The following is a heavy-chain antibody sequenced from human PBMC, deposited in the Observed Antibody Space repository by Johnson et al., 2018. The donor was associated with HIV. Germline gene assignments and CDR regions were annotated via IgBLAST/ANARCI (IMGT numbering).Heavy chain of an antibody. J-gene: IGHJ3*02. CDR1: GFTFDDYA. V-gene: IGHV3-9*01. D-gene: IGHD2-2*01. CDR3: APVCSGTNCPWADI. CDR2: ISWNSGSI. Sequence: EVQLVESGGGLVQPGRSLRLSCAASGFTFDDYAMHWVRQAPGKSLEWVSGISWNSGSIGYADSVKGRFTISRDNAKNSLYLQMNSLRAEDTAVYYCAPVCSGTNCPWADIWGQGTMVTVSS.